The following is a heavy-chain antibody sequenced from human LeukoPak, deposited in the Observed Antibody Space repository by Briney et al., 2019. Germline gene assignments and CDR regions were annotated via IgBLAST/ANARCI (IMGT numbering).Heavy chain of an antibody. D-gene: IGHD6-13*01. V-gene: IGHV4-59*01. CDR1: GGSISSYF. J-gene: IGHJ5*02. Sequence: SETLSLTCTVSGGSISSYFWNWIRQPPGKGLEWIGYIYYSGSTNYNPSLKSRVTISVDTSKNQFSLKLSSVTAADTAVYYCARDSSKGGFDPWGQGTLVTVSS. CDR3: ARDSSKGGFDP. CDR2: IYYSGST.